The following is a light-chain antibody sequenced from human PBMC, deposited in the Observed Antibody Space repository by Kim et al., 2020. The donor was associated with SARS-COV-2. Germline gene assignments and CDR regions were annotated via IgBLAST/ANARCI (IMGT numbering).Light chain of an antibody. Sequence: DIVMTQSPDSLAVSLGERATVNCKSSQSVLSSSNNLNYLAWYQQKPGQPPKLIFYWASTRESGVPDRFSGSASGTDFTLTISSLQAEDVAVYYCQQYHSSLSFGGGTKVDIK. J-gene: IGKJ4*01. V-gene: IGKV4-1*01. CDR3: QQYHSSLS. CDR1: QSVLSSSNNLNY. CDR2: WAS.